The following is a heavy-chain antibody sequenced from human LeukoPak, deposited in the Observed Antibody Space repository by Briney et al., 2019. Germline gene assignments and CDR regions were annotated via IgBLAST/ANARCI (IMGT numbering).Heavy chain of an antibody. J-gene: IGHJ5*02. V-gene: IGHV1-46*01. CDR1: GYTFTSYY. CDR2: INPTGDST. D-gene: IGHD1-26*01. Sequence: ASVTVSCKASGYTFTSYYMHWVRQAPGQGLEWMGLINPTGDSTGYAQKFQGRVTMTRDMSTSTDYMELSSLRSEDTAIYYCARDNSVGDNAWWFDPWGRGTLVTVSS. CDR3: ARDNSVGDNAWWFDP.